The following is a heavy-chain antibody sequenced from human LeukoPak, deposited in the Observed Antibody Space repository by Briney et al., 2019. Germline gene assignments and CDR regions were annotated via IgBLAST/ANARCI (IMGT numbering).Heavy chain of an antibody. D-gene: IGHD3-3*01. J-gene: IGHJ4*02. Sequence: GGSLRLSCVASGFPFSSYWMTWVRQAPGKGLEWVANIKQDGSKKSYVDSVKGRFTISRDNAKNSLYLQMNSLRAEDTAVFYCARDQYDTWSRRGNFDSWGQGTLVIVSS. CDR3: ARDQYDTWSRRGNFDS. CDR2: IKQDGSKK. CDR1: GFPFSSYW. V-gene: IGHV3-7*03.